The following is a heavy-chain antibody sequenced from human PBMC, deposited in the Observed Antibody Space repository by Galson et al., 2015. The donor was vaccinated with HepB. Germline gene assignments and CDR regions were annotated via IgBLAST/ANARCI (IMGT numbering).Heavy chain of an antibody. CDR2: LSYDGSDK. D-gene: IGHD6-13*01. J-gene: IGHJ6*02. CDR1: GFSFSTYS. CDR3: ARDKKRPGITAAGSPSRGMDV. V-gene: IGHV3-30*04. Sequence: SLRLSCAASGFSFSTYSMYWIRQAPGKGLEWVATLSYDGSDKYCADSVRGRFTISRDYSETTLSLEMTSLKAEDTGIYYCARDKKRPGITAAGSPSRGMDVWGQGTPVSVSS.